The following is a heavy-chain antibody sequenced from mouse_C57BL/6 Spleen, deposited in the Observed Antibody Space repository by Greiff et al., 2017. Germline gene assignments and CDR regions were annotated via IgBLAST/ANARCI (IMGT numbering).Heavy chain of an antibody. Sequence: VKLMESGAELARPGASVKLSCKASGYTFTSYGISWVKQRTGQGLEWIGEIYPRSGNTYYNEKFKGKATLTADKSSSTAYMELRSLTSEDSAVYFCARWKLPLAMDDWGQGTSGTVSS. J-gene: IGHJ4*01. CDR1: GYTFTSYG. V-gene: IGHV1-81*01. D-gene: IGHD1-3*01. CDR3: ARWKLPLAMDD. CDR2: IYPRSGNT.